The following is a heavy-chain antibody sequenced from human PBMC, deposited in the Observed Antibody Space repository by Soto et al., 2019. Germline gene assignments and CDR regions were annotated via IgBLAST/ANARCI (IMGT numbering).Heavy chain of an antibody. CDR2: IYWDGVE. J-gene: IGHJ4*02. CDR1: GFSLSTSGVG. D-gene: IGHD2-15*01. Sequence: QITLKESGPPLVKPTQTLTLTCTISGFSLSTSGVGVGWIRQPPGKALEWLALIYWDGVERYSPSLKSRLRITMDSSKNLVVLTMTSMDPVDTATYYCAHSPCSGGTCYLFDYWGQGALVTVSS. V-gene: IGHV2-5*02. CDR3: AHSPCSGGTCYLFDY.